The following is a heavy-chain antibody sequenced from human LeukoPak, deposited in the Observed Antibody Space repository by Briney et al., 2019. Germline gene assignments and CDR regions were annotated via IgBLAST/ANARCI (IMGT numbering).Heavy chain of an antibody. D-gene: IGHD6-13*01. CDR1: GGSISSGTYY. V-gene: IGHV4-30-4*08. J-gene: IGHJ3*02. CDR3: ARDRNKDSSSWYIWDAFDI. CDR2: IYYSGST. Sequence: SETLSLTCTVSGGSISSGTYYWSWIRQPPGKGLEWIGYIYYSGSTYYNPSLKSRVTISVDTSKNQFSLKLSSVTAADTAVYYCARDRNKDSSSWYIWDAFDIWGQGTMVTVSS.